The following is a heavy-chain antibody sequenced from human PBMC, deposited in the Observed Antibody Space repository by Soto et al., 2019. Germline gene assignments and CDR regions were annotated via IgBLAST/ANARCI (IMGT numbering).Heavy chain of an antibody. Sequence: GGSLRLSCAASGFTFSSYSMNWVRQAPGKGLEWVSSISSSSSYIYYADSVKGRFTISRDNAKNSLYLQMNSLRAEDTAVYYCARDHQSHDSSGYSGYWGQGXLVTVYS. CDR1: GFTFSSYS. CDR3: ARDHQSHDSSGYSGY. D-gene: IGHD3-22*01. V-gene: IGHV3-21*01. J-gene: IGHJ4*02. CDR2: ISSSSSYI.